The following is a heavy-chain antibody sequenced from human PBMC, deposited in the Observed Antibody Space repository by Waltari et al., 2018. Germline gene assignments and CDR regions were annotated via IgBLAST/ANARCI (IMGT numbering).Heavy chain of an antibody. CDR2: ISAYNGNT. CDR1: GYTFTSYG. J-gene: IGHJ3*02. Sequence: QVQLVQSGAEVKKPGASVKVSCKASGYTFTSYGISWLRQAPGQGPEWMGWISAYNGNTNYAQKLQGRVTMTTDTSTSTAYMELRSLRSDDTAVYYCARDYYDFWSGYYNSQGDDAFDIWGQGTMVTVSS. V-gene: IGHV1-18*04. CDR3: ARDYYDFWSGYYNSQGDDAFDI. D-gene: IGHD3-3*01.